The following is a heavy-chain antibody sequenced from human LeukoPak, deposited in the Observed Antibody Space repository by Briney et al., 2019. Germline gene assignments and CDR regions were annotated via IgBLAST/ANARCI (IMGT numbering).Heavy chain of an antibody. CDR2: FDPEDGET. CDR1: GYTLTELS. V-gene: IGHV1-24*01. D-gene: IGHD3-9*01. J-gene: IGHJ4*02. Sequence: ASVTVSCKVSGYTLTELSMHWVRQAPGKGLEWMGGFDPEDGETIYAQKFQGRVTMTEDTSTDTAYMELSSLRSEDTAVYYCATGGPVLRYFDWLLHWGQGTLVTVSS. CDR3: ATGGPVLRYFDWLLH.